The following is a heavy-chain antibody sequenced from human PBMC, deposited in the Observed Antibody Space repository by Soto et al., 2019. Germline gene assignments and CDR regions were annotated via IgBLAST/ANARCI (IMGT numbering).Heavy chain of an antibody. CDR3: ARGGRFGEFFYEH. CDR2: INHSGST. J-gene: IGHJ4*01. Sequence: SETLSLTCAVYGGSFSGYYWSWIRQPPGKGLEWIGEINHSGSTNYNPSLKSRVTISVDTSKNQFSLKLSSVTAADTAVYYCARGGRFGEFFYEHWGHGTLATDPS. CDR1: GGSFSGYY. D-gene: IGHD3-10*01. V-gene: IGHV4-34*01.